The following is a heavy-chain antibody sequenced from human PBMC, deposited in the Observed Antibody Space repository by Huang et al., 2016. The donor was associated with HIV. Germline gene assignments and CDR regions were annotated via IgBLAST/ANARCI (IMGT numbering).Heavy chain of an antibody. D-gene: IGHD5-12*01. CDR2: IREDGGER. CDR3: ARGGSGYDY. J-gene: IGHJ4*02. CDR1: GFKFDFYW. V-gene: IGHV3-7*01. Sequence: EVQLVQSGGGLVQPGKSLTLSCAGSGFKFDFYWISWVRQAPGKGLEWVTNIREDGGERHYVGPVKGRFTISRDNAKNSVYLQMDSLRVDDTAMYFCARGGSGYDYWGQGSLVTVSS.